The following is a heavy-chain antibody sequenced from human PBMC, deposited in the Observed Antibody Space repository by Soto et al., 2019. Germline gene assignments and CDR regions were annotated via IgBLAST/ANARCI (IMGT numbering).Heavy chain of an antibody. CDR1: GFIFSSYG. CDR3: ARDGGDFDY. CDR2: ISHDGNKK. Sequence: GGSLRLSCATSGFIFSSYGIHWLRQAPGKGLEWLAIISHDGNKKYYADSVKGRFTICRDNSKNTVYLQMDSLRVEDTAVYYCARDGGDFDYWAQGTLVTVSS. J-gene: IGHJ4*02. D-gene: IGHD3-16*01. V-gene: IGHV3-33*05.